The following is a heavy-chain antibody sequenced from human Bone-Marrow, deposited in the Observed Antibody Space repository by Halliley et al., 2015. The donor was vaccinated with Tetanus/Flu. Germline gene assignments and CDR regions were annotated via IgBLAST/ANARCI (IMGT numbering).Heavy chain of an antibody. D-gene: IGHD4-4*01. J-gene: IGHJ4*02. CDR2: IYSGGDT. V-gene: IGHV3-53*01. CDR1: GVTVSNNY. CDR3: ARNQPVPTLGY. Sequence: QLVQSGGGLVQPGGSLRLSCAASGVTVSNNYMNWVRQAPGKGLEWVSVIYSGGDTSYADSVRGRFTISRDSSRNTLYLQMNSLRAEATAVYYCARNQPVPTLGYWGQVTLVIVSS.